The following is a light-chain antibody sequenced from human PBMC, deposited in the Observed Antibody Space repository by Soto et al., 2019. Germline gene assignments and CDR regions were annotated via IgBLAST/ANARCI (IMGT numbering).Light chain of an antibody. CDR2: SAS. V-gene: IGKV1-27*01. CDR1: QGISDY. J-gene: IGKJ1*01. Sequence: DIQITQSPSSLSASVGDRVTITCRASQGISDYLAWYQQKPGKVPRLLIYSASPLQYGVPSRFSGSGSGTDFTLTISSLQPEDVATYYCQKYNGAPWTFGQGTKVEIK. CDR3: QKYNGAPWT.